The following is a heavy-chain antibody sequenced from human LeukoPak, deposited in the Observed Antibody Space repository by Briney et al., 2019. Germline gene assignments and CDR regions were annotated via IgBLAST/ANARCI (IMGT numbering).Heavy chain of an antibody. CDR3: AKGPEVRGVIVILKTGEKGALDY. D-gene: IGHD3-10*01. CDR1: GYTFSSYG. J-gene: IGHJ4*02. CDR2: IRYDGSNK. Sequence: GGSLRLSCAASGYTFSSYGMHWVRQAPGKGLEWVAFIRYDGSNKYYADSVKGRFTISRDNSKNTLYLQMSSLRAEDTAVYYCAKGPEVRGVIVILKTGEKGALDYWGQGTLVTVSS. V-gene: IGHV3-30*02.